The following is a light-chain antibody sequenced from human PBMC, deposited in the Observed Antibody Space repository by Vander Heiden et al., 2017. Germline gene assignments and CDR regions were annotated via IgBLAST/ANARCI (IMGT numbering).Light chain of an antibody. CDR2: EVT. J-gene: IGLJ2*01. Sequence: QSALTPPPSASRSPGQSVTIPCTGTRSEVGGHNYVSWYQQNPGKAPQLMVYEVTKRPSGVPDRFSGSKSGNTAYLTVSGLQAEDEADYYCSSYGGSNNLLFGGGTKLTVL. CDR3: SSYGGSNNLL. V-gene: IGLV2-8*01. CDR1: RSEVGGHNY.